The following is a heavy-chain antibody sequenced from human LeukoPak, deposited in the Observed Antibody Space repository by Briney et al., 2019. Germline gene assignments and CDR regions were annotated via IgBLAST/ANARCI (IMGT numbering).Heavy chain of an antibody. CDR3: ARSLVGATPFDY. J-gene: IGHJ4*02. CDR1: GYTFTGCY. D-gene: IGHD1-26*01. V-gene: IGHV1-2*02. Sequence: ASVKVSCKASGYTFTGCYMHWVRQAPGQGLEWMGWINPNSGGTNYAQKFQGRVTMTRDTSISTAYMELSRLRSDDTAVYYCARSLVGATPFDYWGQGTLVTVSS. CDR2: INPNSGGT.